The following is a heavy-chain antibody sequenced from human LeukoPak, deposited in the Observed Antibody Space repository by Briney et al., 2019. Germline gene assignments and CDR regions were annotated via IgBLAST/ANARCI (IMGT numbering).Heavy chain of an antibody. J-gene: IGHJ4*02. CDR1: GFTFSSYW. CDR3: ARLMGDVTTYDY. D-gene: IGHD4-11*01. CDR2: IRPDGSGD. V-gene: IGHV3-7*01. Sequence: PGGSLRLSCVASGFTFSSYWMSWVCQAPGKGLEWVASIRPDGSGDYHMDSLKGRFTISRDNAEKSLYLQMNSLRAEDTAVYYCARLMGDVTTYDYWGQGTLVTVSS.